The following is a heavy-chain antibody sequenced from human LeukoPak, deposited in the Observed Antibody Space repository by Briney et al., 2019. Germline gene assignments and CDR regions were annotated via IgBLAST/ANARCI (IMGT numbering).Heavy chain of an antibody. CDR2: IIPIFGTA. J-gene: IGHJ6*03. D-gene: IGHD3-10*01. Sequence: ASVKVSCKASGDTFSSYAISWVRQAPGQGLEWLGGIIPIFGTANYAQKFQGSFKITADKSTSTAYLELSSLRSEDTAVYFCARAVNGLTMVRGVRDYYYYMDVWGKGTTVTVSS. CDR1: GDTFSSYA. V-gene: IGHV1-69*06. CDR3: ARAVNGLTMVRGVRDYYYYMDV.